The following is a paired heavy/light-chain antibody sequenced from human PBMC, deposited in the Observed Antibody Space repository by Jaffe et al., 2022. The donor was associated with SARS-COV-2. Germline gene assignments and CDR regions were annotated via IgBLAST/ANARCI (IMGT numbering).Heavy chain of an antibody. D-gene: IGHD3-22*01. J-gene: IGHJ4*02. V-gene: IGHV3-48*01. CDR1: GFTFSNYN. CDR2: ITTSGATI. CDR3: ARRESSGYLGL. Sequence: EEQLVESGGGLVQPGGSLRLSCLGSGFTFSNYNFNWVRQAPGKGLEWLSYITTSGATIIYADSAKGRFTISRDNAKNSLYLQLNSLRAEDTAVYYCARRESSGYLGLWGQGTLVTVSS.
Light chain of an antibody. Sequence: EIVLTQSPATLSVSPGEGATLSCRASQSMSNYLAWYQQKPGQAPRLLIYDAFNRATGTPARFSGSGSGTDFTLTVSSLEPDDFAVYYCQQRSTWPLTFGQGTRVDIK. J-gene: IGKJ5*01. V-gene: IGKV3-11*01. CDR2: DAF. CDR3: QQRSTWPLT. CDR1: QSMSNY.